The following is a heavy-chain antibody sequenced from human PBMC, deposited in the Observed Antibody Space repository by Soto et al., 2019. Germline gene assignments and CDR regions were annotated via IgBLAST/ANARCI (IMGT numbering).Heavy chain of an antibody. D-gene: IGHD6-19*01. CDR1: GFTFSSYG. J-gene: IGHJ4*02. CDR2: ISYDGSNK. Sequence: GGSLRLSCAASGFTFSSYGMHWVRQAPGKGLGWVAVISYDGSNKYYADSVKGRFTISRDNSKNTLYLQMNSLRAEDTAVYYCAKDNLPYSSGFSKACDYWGQGTLVTVSS. CDR3: AKDNLPYSSGFSKACDY. V-gene: IGHV3-30*18.